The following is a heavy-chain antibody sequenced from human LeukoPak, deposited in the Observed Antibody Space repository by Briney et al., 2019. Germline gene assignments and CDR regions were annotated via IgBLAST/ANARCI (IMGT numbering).Heavy chain of an antibody. J-gene: IGHJ4*02. CDR1: GFTFSSYA. CDR3: VKDRWYSSGWPTTDY. CDR2: ISSNGGST. D-gene: IGHD6-19*01. V-gene: IGHV3-64D*06. Sequence: GGSLGLSCSASGFTFSSYAMHWVRQAPGKGLEYVSAISSNGGSTYYADSVKGRFTISRDNSKNTLYLQMSSLRAEDTAVYYCVKDRWYSSGWPTTDYWGQGTLVTVSS.